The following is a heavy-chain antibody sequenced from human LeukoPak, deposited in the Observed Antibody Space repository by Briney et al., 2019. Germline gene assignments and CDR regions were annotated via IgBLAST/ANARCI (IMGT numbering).Heavy chain of an antibody. V-gene: IGHV3-30-3*01. Sequence: GGSLRLSCAASGFTFSSYAMHWVRQAPGKGLEWVAVISYDGSNKYYADSVKGRFTISRDNSKSTLYLQMNSLRAEDTAVYYCARAYGLDHWGQGTLVTVSS. D-gene: IGHD4-17*01. J-gene: IGHJ4*02. CDR2: ISYDGSNK. CDR3: ARAYGLDH. CDR1: GFTFSSYA.